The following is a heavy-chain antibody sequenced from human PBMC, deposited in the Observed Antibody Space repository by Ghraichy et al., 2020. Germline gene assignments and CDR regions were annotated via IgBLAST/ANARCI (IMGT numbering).Heavy chain of an antibody. CDR3: ARSGPAAPFDY. Sequence: SETLSLTCAVSGGSISSGGYSWSWIRQPPGKGLEWIGYIYYSGSTYYNPSLKSRVTISVDTSKNQFSLKLSSVTAADTAVYFCARSGPAAPFDYWGQGTLVTVSS. D-gene: IGHD2-2*01. CDR1: GGSISSGGYS. V-gene: IGHV4-30-4*07. J-gene: IGHJ4*02. CDR2: IYYSGST.